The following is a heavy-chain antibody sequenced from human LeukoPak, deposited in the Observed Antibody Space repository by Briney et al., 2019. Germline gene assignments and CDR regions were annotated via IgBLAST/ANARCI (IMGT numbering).Heavy chain of an antibody. CDR2: IYYSGST. D-gene: IGHD2-2*02. CDR1: GGSISSSSYY. CDR3: AREDIVVVPAAIVGVGAFDI. J-gene: IGHJ3*02. Sequence: PSETLSLTCTVSGGSISSSSYYWGWIRQPPGKGLEWIGSIYYSGSTYYNLSLKSRVTISVDTSKNQFSLKLSSVTAADTAVYYCAREDIVVVPAAIVGVGAFDIWGQGTMATVSS. V-gene: IGHV4-39*02.